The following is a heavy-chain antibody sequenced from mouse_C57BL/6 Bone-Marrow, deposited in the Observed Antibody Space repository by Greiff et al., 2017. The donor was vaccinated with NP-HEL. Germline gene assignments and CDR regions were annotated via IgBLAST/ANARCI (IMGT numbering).Heavy chain of an antibody. Sequence: EVMLVDSGGGLVKPGGSLKLSCAASGFTFSSYAMSWVRQTPEKRLEWVATISDGGSYTYYPDNVKGRFTISRDNAKNNLYLQMSHLKSEDTAMYYCARDYYGYGVNYFDYWGQGTTLTVSS. J-gene: IGHJ2*01. CDR3: ARDYYGYGVNYFDY. CDR2: ISDGGSYT. CDR1: GFTFSSYA. D-gene: IGHD2-2*01. V-gene: IGHV5-4*01.